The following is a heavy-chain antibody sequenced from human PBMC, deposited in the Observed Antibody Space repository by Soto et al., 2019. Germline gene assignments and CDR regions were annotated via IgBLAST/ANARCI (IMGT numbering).Heavy chain of an antibody. D-gene: IGHD1-1*01. CDR3: ATPGTIYRKKYYFDY. Sequence: QLQLQESGPGLVKPSETLSLTCTVSGGSISSSSYYWGWIRQPPGKGLEWIGSIYYSGSTYYNPSLKSRVTISVDTSKNQFSLKLSSVTAADTAVYYCATPGTIYRKKYYFDYWGQGTLVTVSS. CDR1: GGSISSSSYY. V-gene: IGHV4-39*01. CDR2: IYYSGST. J-gene: IGHJ4*02.